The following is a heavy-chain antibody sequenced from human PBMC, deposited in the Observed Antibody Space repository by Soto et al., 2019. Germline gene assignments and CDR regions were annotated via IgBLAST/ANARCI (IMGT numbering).Heavy chain of an antibody. Sequence: QITLKESGPALVRPTQTLTLTCTFSGFSLSTTGVGVGWFRQPPGKALEWLALIYWDDDKRYSPSLKSRPTFTNDTAKHEVILTLTLVDPVHTATYYCAQRLRDFCWGRERATYFDPWGQGTLVTVSS. J-gene: IGHJ5*02. V-gene: IGHV2-5*02. CDR2: IYWDDDK. CDR1: GFSLSTTGVG. D-gene: IGHD3-3*01. CDR3: AQRLRDFCWGRERATYFDP.